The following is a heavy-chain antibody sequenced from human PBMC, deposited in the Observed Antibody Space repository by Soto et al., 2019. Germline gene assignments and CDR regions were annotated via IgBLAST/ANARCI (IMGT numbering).Heavy chain of an antibody. J-gene: IGHJ3*02. D-gene: IGHD2-2*01. CDR3: AKPRGFIVVVPAARDAFDI. CDR1: GFTFSSYA. CDR2: ISGSGGST. Sequence: GGSLRLSCAASGFTFSSYAMSWVRQAPGKGLEWVSAISGSGGSTYYADSVKGRFTISRDNSKNTLYLQMNSLRSEDTAVYYCAKPRGFIVVVPAARDAFDIWGQGTMVTVSS. V-gene: IGHV3-23*01.